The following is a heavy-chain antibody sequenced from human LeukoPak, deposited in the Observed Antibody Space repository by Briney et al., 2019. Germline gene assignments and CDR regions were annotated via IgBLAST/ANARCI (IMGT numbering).Heavy chain of an antibody. J-gene: IGHJ4*02. D-gene: IGHD3-3*01. CDR2: IVVGSGNT. CDR1: GFTFTSSA. V-gene: IGHV1-58*02. Sequence: ASVKVSCKASGFTFTSSAMQWVRQARGQRLEWIGWIVVGSGNTNYAQKFQERVTITRDMSTSTAYMELSSLRPEDTAVYYCAASSTYDFWSGYNYWGQGTLVTVSS. CDR3: AASSTYDFWSGYNY.